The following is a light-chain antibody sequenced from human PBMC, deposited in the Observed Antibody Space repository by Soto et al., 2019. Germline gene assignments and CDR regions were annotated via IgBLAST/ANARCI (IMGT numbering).Light chain of an antibody. CDR1: QSFNNR. Sequence: DIQMTQSPSTLSASVGDRVTITCRASQSFNNRLAWYQQKPGKAPKLLIHKASSLESGVPSRFSGSGSGTEFTLIISSLQPDDFGTYYWQQYNSYPLTFGGGTRWIS. V-gene: IGKV1-5*03. CDR3: QQYNSYPLT. J-gene: IGKJ4*01. CDR2: KAS.